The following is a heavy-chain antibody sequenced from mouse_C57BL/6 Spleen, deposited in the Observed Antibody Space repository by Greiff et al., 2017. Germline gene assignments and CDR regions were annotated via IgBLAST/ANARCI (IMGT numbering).Heavy chain of an antibody. CDR3: ARGNLITGAADC. D-gene: IGHD4-1*01. CDR1: GYTFTSYW. CDR2: IDPSDSYT. Sequence: VQLQQPGAELVMPGASVKLSCTASGYTFTSYWMPWVKQRPGHGLEWIGEIDPSDSYTNYNQKFKGKSTLTVDKSSSTAYMQLSSLTSEDSAVYYCARGNLITGAADCWGQGTTLTVAS. J-gene: IGHJ2*01. V-gene: IGHV1-69*01.